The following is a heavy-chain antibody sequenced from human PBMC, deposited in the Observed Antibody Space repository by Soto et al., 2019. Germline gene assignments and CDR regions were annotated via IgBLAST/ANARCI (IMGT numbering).Heavy chain of an antibody. J-gene: IGHJ6*02. D-gene: IGHD6-13*01. CDR2: ISGSGGST. CDR1: GFTFSSYA. V-gene: IGHV3-23*01. Sequence: GGSLRLSCAASGFTFSSYAMSWVRQAPGKGLEWVSAISGSGGSTYYADSVKGRFTISRDNSKNTLYLQMNSLRAEDTAVYYCAKGKYSSSGDYYYYGMDVWGQGTTVTVSS. CDR3: AKGKYSSSGDYYYYGMDV.